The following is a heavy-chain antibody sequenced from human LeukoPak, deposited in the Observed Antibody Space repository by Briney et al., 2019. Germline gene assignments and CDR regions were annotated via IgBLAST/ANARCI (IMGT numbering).Heavy chain of an antibody. D-gene: IGHD1-1*01. Sequence: SETLSLTCTVSGYSISSGYYWGWIRQPAGKGLEWIGSIYYHESTYYNSSLKSRVTISVDTSKNQFSLKLNSVTAADTAVYFCARRAYSAAYWKHFDYWGQGTLVTVSS. CDR1: GYSISSGYY. CDR3: ARRAYSAAYWKHFDY. CDR2: IYYHEST. J-gene: IGHJ4*02. V-gene: IGHV4-38-2*02.